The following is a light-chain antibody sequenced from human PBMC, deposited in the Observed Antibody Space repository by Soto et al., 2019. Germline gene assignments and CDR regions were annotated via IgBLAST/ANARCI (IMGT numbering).Light chain of an antibody. CDR2: GAS. J-gene: IGKJ1*01. CDR3: QQYDSSLRT. V-gene: IGKV3-20*01. Sequence: EIELTQSPGTLSLSPGERATLSCRASQSVRSSYLAWYQQKPGQAPRLLIYGASSRATGIPDRFSGSGSGTDFTLTISRLEPEDFAVYYCQQYDSSLRTLGQGTKVEIK. CDR1: QSVRSSY.